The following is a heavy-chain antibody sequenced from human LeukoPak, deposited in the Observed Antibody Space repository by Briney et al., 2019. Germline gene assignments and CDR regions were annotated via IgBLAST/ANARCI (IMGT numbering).Heavy chain of an antibody. CDR1: GFTFSNYW. D-gene: IGHD6-19*01. Sequence: GGSLRLSCAASGFTFSNYWMHSVRQAPGKGLVWVSRIKTDGSNTDYADSVKGRFTISRDNAKNTMYLQMNSLTAEDSAVYYCARGVAGTGPDIWGLGTMVTVSA. CDR2: IKTDGSNT. J-gene: IGHJ3*02. CDR3: ARGVAGTGPDI. V-gene: IGHV3-74*01.